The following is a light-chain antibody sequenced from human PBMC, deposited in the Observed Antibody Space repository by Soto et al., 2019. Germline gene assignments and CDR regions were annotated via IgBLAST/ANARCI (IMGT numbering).Light chain of an antibody. V-gene: IGKV1-5*01. CDR1: QSITRW. Sequence: DIQMTQSPSTLSASVGDRVTITCRASQSITRWLAWYEQKPGEAPKLLIYDASSLESGVPSRFSSSGSGTECTLSISRLKLDDFAGYYCQRNNHYSGLTFGGGAKVDIK. CDR2: DAS. CDR3: QRNNHYSGLT. J-gene: IGKJ4*01.